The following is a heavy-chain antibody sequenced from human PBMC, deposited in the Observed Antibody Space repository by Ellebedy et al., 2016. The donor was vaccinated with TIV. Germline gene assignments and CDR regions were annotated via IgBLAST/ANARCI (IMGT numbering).Heavy chain of an antibody. Sequence: GGSLRLXCAASGFTFTHYWMHWVRQAPGKGLVWVSRISDDESTTNYADSVKGRFTISRDNAKNTLYLQMNSLRAEDTAVYYCARPPLYASHYYYMDVWGEGTTVTVS. J-gene: IGHJ6*03. CDR3: ARPPLYASHYYYMDV. CDR1: GFTFTHYW. D-gene: IGHD2/OR15-2a*01. CDR2: ISDDESTT. V-gene: IGHV3-74*01.